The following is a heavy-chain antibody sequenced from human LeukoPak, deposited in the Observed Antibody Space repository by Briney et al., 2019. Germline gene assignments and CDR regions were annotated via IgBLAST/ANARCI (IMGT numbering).Heavy chain of an antibody. CDR3: ARGLEWFGESSA. D-gene: IGHD3-10*01. CDR1: GYTFTGHY. CDR2: INPKSGGA. Sequence: ASVKVSCKASGYTFTGHYIHWVRQAPGQGLEWMGWINPKSGGANYAQKLQGRVTMTTDTSTSTAYMELRSLRSDDTAVYYCARGLEWFGESSAWGQGTLVTVSS. V-gene: IGHV1-2*02. J-gene: IGHJ5*02.